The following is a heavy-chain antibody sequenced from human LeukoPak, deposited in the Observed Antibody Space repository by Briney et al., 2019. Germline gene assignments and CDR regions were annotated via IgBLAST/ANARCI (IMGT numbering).Heavy chain of an antibody. CDR1: GFTFDAYG. J-gene: IGHJ4*02. D-gene: IGHD4-17*01. Sequence: GGSLRLSCAASGFTFDAYGMSWVRQAPGKGLEWVSGINWNGGSTGYADSVKGRFTISRDNAKNSLYLQMNSLRAEDTALYYCARAVYGDYPRLSLFDYWGQGTLVTVSS. CDR3: ARAVYGDYPRLSLFDY. CDR2: INWNGGST. V-gene: IGHV3-20*04.